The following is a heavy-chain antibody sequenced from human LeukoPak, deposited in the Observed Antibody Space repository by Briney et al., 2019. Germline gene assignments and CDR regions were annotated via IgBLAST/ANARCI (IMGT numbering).Heavy chain of an antibody. D-gene: IGHD3-22*01. V-gene: IGHV1-69*05. J-gene: IGHJ4*02. CDR3: ARGLYDSSGYYSLDY. CDR2: IIPIFGTA. Sequence: SVKVSCKASGGTFISYAISWVRQAPGQGLEWMGGIIPIFGTANYAQKFQGRVTITTDESTSTAYMELSSLRSEDTAVYYCARGLYDSSGYYSLDYWGQGTLVTVSS. CDR1: GGTFISYA.